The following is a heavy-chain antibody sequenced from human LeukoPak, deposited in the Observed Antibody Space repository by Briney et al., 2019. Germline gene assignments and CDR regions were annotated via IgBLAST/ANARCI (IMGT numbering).Heavy chain of an antibody. D-gene: IGHD3-16*01. Sequence: GGTLRLSCAASGFTFSSYGMSWVRQAPGKGLEWVSGIRSSGDSTYYADSVKGRFTISRDNSKNTLYLQMNSLRAEDTAVYFCAKDRLGGPFFFHYWGRGTLVTVSS. CDR3: AKDRLGGPFFFHY. CDR1: GFTFSSYG. V-gene: IGHV3-23*01. CDR2: IRSSGDST. J-gene: IGHJ4*02.